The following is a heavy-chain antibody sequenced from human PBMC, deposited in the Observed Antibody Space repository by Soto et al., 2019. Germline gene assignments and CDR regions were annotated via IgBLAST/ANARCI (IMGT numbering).Heavy chain of an antibody. D-gene: IGHD2-15*01. CDR3: AKDGISSGHYYYYMDV. CDR2: ISGSGGST. V-gene: IGHV3-23*01. J-gene: IGHJ6*03. CDR1: GFTFSSYA. Sequence: EVQLLESGGGLVQPGGSLRLSCAASGFTFSSYAMSWVRQAPGKGLEWVSAISGSGGSTYYAESVKGRFTISRDNSKNTLYLQMNSLRAEDTAVYYCAKDGISSGHYYYYMDVWGKGTTVTVSS.